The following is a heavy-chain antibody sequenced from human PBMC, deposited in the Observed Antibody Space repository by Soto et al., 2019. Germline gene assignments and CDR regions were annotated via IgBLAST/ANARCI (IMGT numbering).Heavy chain of an antibody. D-gene: IGHD3-22*01. CDR3: ALPIVVTDTFDY. Sequence: ASVKVSCKASGYTFSDYSIYWVRQAPGQGLEWVGWINPKSGGTNYAQQFRGRVTMTRDSSITTAYMELSRLTSDDTALYYCALPIVVTDTFDYWGQGTLVTVSS. CDR2: INPKSGGT. V-gene: IGHV1-2*02. J-gene: IGHJ4*02. CDR1: GYTFSDYS.